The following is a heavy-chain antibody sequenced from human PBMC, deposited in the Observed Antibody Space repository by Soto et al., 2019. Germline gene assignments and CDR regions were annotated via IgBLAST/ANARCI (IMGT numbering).Heavy chain of an antibody. J-gene: IGHJ6*02. CDR1: GFTFSSYG. CDR2: IWYDGSNK. CDR3: ARAICSGGSCQMGYFYYYGMDV. D-gene: IGHD2-15*01. Sequence: QVQLVESGGGVVQPGRSLRLSCAASGFTFSSYGMHWVRQAPGKGLEWVAVIWYDGSNKYYADSVKGRFTISRDNSKNTLYLQMNSLRAEDTGVYYCARAICSGGSCQMGYFYYYGMDVWGQGTTVTVSS. V-gene: IGHV3-33*01.